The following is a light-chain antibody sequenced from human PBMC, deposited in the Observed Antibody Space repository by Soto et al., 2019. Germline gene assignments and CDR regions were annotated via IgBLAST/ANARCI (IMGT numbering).Light chain of an antibody. Sequence: QSVLTQPASVSGSPGQSITISCTGTSSDVGSYDLVSWYQQRPGKAPKLMIYDISKLPSGVSSRFSGSKSGNTASLTISGLQAEDEADYYCCSYAGSATYVFGTGTKVTVL. CDR2: DIS. J-gene: IGLJ1*01. CDR3: CSYAGSATYV. V-gene: IGLV2-23*02. CDR1: SSDVGSYDL.